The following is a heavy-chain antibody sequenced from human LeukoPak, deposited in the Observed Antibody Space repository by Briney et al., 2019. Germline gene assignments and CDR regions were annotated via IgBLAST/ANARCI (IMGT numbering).Heavy chain of an antibody. CDR2: INDRGGYI. CDR3: VKERDRGIEVADDFDY. Sequence: GGSLRLSCEASGVTFSMYSMAWVRQAPGKGLEWVSVINDRGGYIQDADSVKGRFTISRDNSQNTLFLQMNSLREEDTAVYYCVKERDRGIEVADDFDYWGQGTLVTVSS. J-gene: IGHJ4*02. CDR1: GVTFSMYS. D-gene: IGHD6-19*01. V-gene: IGHV3-23*01.